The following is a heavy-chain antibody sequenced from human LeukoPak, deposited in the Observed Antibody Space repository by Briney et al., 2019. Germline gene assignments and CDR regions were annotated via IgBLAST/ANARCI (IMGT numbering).Heavy chain of an antibody. Sequence: GGSLRLSCAASGFTFSSSAMSWVRQAPGKGLEWVSAISGSGGSTYYADSVRGRFTISRDNSKNTLYLQMNSLRAEDTAVYHCATDMDYFDYWGQGILVTVSS. CDR2: ISGSGGST. J-gene: IGHJ4*02. CDR3: ATDMDYFDY. V-gene: IGHV3-23*01. CDR1: GFTFSSSA. D-gene: IGHD1-14*01.